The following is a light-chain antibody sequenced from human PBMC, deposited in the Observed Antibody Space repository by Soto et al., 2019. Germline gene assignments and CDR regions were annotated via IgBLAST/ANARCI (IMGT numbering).Light chain of an antibody. CDR2: DTS. Sequence: EIVLTQSPATLSLSPGERATLSCRASQSVSSYLAWYQQKPGQAHRLLIYDTSNRATGIPARFSGSGSGTDCTLTISSLEPEDFAVYYCQQRSNWPALTFGGGTKVEIK. CDR3: QQRSNWPALT. J-gene: IGKJ4*01. V-gene: IGKV3-11*01. CDR1: QSVSSY.